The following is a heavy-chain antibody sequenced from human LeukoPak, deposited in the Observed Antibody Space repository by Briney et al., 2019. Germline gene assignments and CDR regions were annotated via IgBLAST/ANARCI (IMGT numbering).Heavy chain of an antibody. V-gene: IGHV3-53*05. J-gene: IGHJ4*02. CDR3: ARAKHFDSGSNLVDFAY. D-gene: IGHD3-10*01. CDR2: IYSGGST. CDR1: GFTVSSNY. Sequence: GGSLRLSCAASGFTVSSNYMSWVRQAPGKGLEWVSVIYSGGSTYYSDSVKGRFTISRDNSKNTLYLQMNSLRSEDTAVYYCARAKHFDSGSNLVDFAYWGQGTLVTVSS.